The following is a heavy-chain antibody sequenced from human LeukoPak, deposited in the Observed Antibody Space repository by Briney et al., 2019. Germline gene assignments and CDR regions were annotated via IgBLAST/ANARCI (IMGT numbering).Heavy chain of an antibody. V-gene: IGHV3-23*01. CDR3: AKDVYGENWFDP. Sequence: GGSLRLSCSASGFTFSSYAMHWVRQAPGKGLEWVSAISGSGGSTYYADSVKGRFTISRDNSKNTLYLQMNSLRAEDTAVYYCAKDVYGENWFDPWGQGTLVTVSS. J-gene: IGHJ5*02. CDR2: ISGSGGST. CDR1: GFTFSSYA. D-gene: IGHD5/OR15-5a*01.